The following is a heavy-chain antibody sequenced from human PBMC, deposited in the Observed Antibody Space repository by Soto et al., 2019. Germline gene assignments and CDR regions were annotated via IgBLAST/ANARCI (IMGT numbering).Heavy chain of an antibody. Sequence: EVQLLESGGGLVQPGGSLRLSCAASGFTFSSYAMSWVRQAPGKGLEWVSAISGRGGSTYYADSVKGRFTISRDNSKNTLYLQMNSLRAEDTAVYYCAKFGSGWYHGWDYWGQGTLVTVSS. CDR3: AKFGSGWYHGWDY. CDR2: ISGRGGST. J-gene: IGHJ4*02. CDR1: GFTFSSYA. D-gene: IGHD6-19*01. V-gene: IGHV3-23*01.